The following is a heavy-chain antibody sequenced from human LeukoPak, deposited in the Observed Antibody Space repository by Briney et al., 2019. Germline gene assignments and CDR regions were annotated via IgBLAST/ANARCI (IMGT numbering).Heavy chain of an antibody. CDR3: ASYDFWSGYLGP. Sequence: PSETLSLTCTVSGGSISSYYWSWIRQPPGKGLEWIGYIYYSGSTNYNPFLKSRVTISVDTSKNQFSLKLSSVTAADTAVYYCASYDFWSGYLGPWGQGTLVTVSS. CDR1: GGSISSYY. CDR2: IYYSGST. V-gene: IGHV4-59*08. J-gene: IGHJ5*02. D-gene: IGHD3-3*01.